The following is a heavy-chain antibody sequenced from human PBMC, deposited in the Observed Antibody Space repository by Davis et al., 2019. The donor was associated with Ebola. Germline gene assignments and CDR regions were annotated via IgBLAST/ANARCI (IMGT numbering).Heavy chain of an antibody. D-gene: IGHD2-15*01. CDR2: ISYSGNT. J-gene: IGHJ4*02. CDR1: AVSISSGSYY. CDR3: ARHPALYY. Sequence: SETLSLTCTVSAVSISSGSYYWGWIRQAPGKGLEWIGSISYSGNTYYNPSLKSRVTLSVDKSKNQFSLKVSSVTDADTAVYFCARHPALYYWGQGTLVTVSS. V-gene: IGHV4-39*01.